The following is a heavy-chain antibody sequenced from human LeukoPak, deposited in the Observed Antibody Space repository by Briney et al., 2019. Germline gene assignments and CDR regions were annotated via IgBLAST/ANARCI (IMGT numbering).Heavy chain of an antibody. D-gene: IGHD5-24*01. CDR2: IYTSGST. CDR3: ARHATDLLEWPQLRPYYYYYMDV. CDR1: GGSISSGSYY. J-gene: IGHJ6*03. V-gene: IGHV4-61*02. Sequence: PSETLSLTCTVSGGSISSGSYYWSWIRQPAGKGLEWIGRIYTSGSTNYNPSLKSRVTISVDTSKTQFSLKLSSVTAADTAVYYCARHATDLLEWPQLRPYYYYYMDVWGKGTTVTVSS.